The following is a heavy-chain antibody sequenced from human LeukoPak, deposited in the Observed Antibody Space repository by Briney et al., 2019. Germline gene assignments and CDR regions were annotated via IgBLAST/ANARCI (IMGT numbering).Heavy chain of an antibody. CDR1: RFTFRSYG. CDR2: ISGGST. Sequence: GGSLRLSCVDSRFTFRSYGMSWVRQAPGKGLDWAPVISGGSTYCADSVKGRFTISRDNSKNTLYLQMNSLRAEDTAVYYCAKAVVVVPAAVFDYWGQGTLVTVSS. J-gene: IGHJ4*02. D-gene: IGHD2-2*01. CDR3: AKAVVVVPAAVFDY. V-gene: IGHV3-23*01.